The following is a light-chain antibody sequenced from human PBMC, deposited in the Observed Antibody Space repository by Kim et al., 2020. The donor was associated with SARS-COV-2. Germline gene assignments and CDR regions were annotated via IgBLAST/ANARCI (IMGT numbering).Light chain of an antibody. V-gene: IGKV4-1*01. Sequence: ATINCKSSQSVLYSSNNKNYLALYQQKPGQPPKLLIYWASTRESGVPDRFSGSGSGTDFTLTISSLQAEDVAVYYCQQYYSTPLTFGGGTKVEIK. CDR3: QQYYSTPLT. CDR1: QSVLYSSNNKNY. CDR2: WAS. J-gene: IGKJ4*01.